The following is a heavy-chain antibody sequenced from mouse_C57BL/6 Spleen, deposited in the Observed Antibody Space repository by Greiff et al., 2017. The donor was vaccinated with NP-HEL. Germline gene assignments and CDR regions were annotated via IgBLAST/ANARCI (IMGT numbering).Heavy chain of an antibody. J-gene: IGHJ4*01. CDR3: ARPLYDYDVRDAMDY. V-gene: IGHV1-64*01. CDR2: IHPNSGST. CDR1: GYTFTSYW. D-gene: IGHD2-4*01. Sequence: QVQLQQPGAELVKPGASVKLSCKASGYTFTSYWMHWVKQRPGQGLEWIGMIHPNSGSTNYNEKFKSKATLTVDKSSSTAYMQLSSLTSEDSAVYYCARPLYDYDVRDAMDYWGQGTSVTVSS.